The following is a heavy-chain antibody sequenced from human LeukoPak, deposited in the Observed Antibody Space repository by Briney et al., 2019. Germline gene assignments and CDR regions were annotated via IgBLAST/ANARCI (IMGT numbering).Heavy chain of an antibody. CDR3: ARAGTTVTDTDYYYYYYMDV. D-gene: IGHD4-17*01. CDR2: MNPNSGNT. V-gene: IGHV1-8*01. Sequence: ASVKVSCKASGYTFTSYDINWVRQATGQGLEWMGWMNPNSGNTGYAQKFQGRVTMTRNTSMSTAYMGLSSLRSEDTAVYYCARAGTTVTDTDYYYYYYMDVWGKGTTVTISS. J-gene: IGHJ6*03. CDR1: GYTFTSYD.